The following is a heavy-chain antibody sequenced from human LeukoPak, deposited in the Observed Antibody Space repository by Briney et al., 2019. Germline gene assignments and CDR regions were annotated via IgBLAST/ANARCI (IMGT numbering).Heavy chain of an antibody. CDR2: IYYSGST. CDR3: ARDRVRRGFYGSGSYPGSINDY. CDR1: GFSLSTSGVG. J-gene: IGHJ4*02. V-gene: IGHV4-39*07. Sequence: SGPTLVNPTQTLTLTCTFSGFSLSTSGVGVGWIRQPPGKGLEWIGSIYYSGSTYYNPSLKSRVTISVDTSKNQFSLKLSSVTAADTAVYYCARDRVRRGFYGSGSYPGSINDYWGQGTLVTVSS. D-gene: IGHD3-10*01.